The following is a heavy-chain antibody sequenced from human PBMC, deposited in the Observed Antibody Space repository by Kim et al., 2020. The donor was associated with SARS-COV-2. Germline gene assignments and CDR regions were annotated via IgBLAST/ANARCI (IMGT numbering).Heavy chain of an antibody. D-gene: IGHD3-16*01. CDR3: AKVGPLGIMGFDY. V-gene: IGHV3-9*01. Sequence: GGSLRLSCAVSGFTFDDYAMHWVRQAPGKGLEWVSGISWNSGSIGYADSVKGRFTISRDNAKNSLYLQMNSLRAEDTALYYCAKVGPLGIMGFDYWGQGTLVTVSS. J-gene: IGHJ4*02. CDR2: ISWNSGSI. CDR1: GFTFDDYA.